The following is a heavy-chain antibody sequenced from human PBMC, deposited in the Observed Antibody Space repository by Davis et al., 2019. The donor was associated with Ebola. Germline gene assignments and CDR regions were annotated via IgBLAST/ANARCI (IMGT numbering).Heavy chain of an antibody. CDR1: RFTFSDSL. Sequence: GESLKISCTASRFTFSDSLRHWVCQVPWKGLVWVARINSDVTTTLYADSVKCRFTISRDNAKNTLYLQMDGLTDDDTAVYYCSRGVDTTLASWSDALDVWGQGTMVTVAS. CDR2: INSDVTTT. J-gene: IGHJ3*01. V-gene: IGHV3-74*01. CDR3: SRGVDTTLASWSDALDV. D-gene: IGHD5-18*01.